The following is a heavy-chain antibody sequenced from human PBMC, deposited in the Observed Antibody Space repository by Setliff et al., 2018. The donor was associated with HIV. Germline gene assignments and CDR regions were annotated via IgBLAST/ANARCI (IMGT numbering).Heavy chain of an antibody. CDR1: GGSISSGPYY. J-gene: IGHJ3*01. V-gene: IGHV4-39*07. D-gene: IGHD5-18*01. Sequence: SETLSLTCTVSGGSISSGPYYWAWIRQSPGKGLEWIGTIHHGGTTYFNPSLKSRVTMSIDTSKNQFSLKLNSVTAADTAVYFCAREWSYGAFDTFDVWGQGTMVTVSS. CDR3: AREWSYGAFDTFDV. CDR2: IHHGGTT.